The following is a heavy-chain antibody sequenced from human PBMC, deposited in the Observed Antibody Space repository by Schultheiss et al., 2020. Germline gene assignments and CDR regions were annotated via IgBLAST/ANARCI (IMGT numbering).Heavy chain of an antibody. Sequence: SQTLSLTCAVYGGSFSGYYWSWIRQPPGKGLEWIGSIYYSGSTYYNPSLKSRVTISVDTSKNQFSLKLSSVTAADTAVYYCARGLGGSSSWVYYYYYMDVWGKGTTVTVSS. J-gene: IGHJ6*03. V-gene: IGHV4-34*01. CDR2: IYYSGST. D-gene: IGHD6-6*01. CDR1: GGSFSGYY. CDR3: ARGLGGSSSWVYYYYYMDV.